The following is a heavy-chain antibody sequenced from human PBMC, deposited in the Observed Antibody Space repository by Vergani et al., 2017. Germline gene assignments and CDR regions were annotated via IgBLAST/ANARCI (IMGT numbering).Heavy chain of an antibody. J-gene: IGHJ4*02. V-gene: IGHV3-11*04. CDR1: GYIFSAYY. CDR2: IAHCGRPI. Sequence: VQLVESGGGLVKPGGSLRLSCAVSGYIFSAYYMSWIRQAPGKGLEWISYIAHCGRPIFYADSVKGRFTISRDNAKNSLYLQMNGLRVEDTAMYFCVRVQWVCGPDGGLDFWGLGTLVTVSS. CDR3: VRVQWVCGPDGGLDF. D-gene: IGHD1-26*01.